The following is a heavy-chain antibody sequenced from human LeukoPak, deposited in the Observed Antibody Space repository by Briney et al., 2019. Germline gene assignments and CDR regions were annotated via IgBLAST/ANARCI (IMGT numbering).Heavy chain of an antibody. CDR1: GGSISSYY. D-gene: IGHD2-2*01. V-gene: IGHV4-59*01. CDR2: VYYSGST. J-gene: IGHJ3*02. CDR3: ARDRGYCSSTRCPGPAFDI. Sequence: PSETLSLTCTVSGGSISSYYWSWIRQPPGKGLEWIGYVYYSGSTNYNPSLKSRVTISVDTSKNQFSLKLSSVTAADTAVYYCARDRGYCSSTRCPGPAFDIWGQGTMVTVSS.